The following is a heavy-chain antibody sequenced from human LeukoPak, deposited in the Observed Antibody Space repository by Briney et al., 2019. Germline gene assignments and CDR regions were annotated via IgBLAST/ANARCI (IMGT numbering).Heavy chain of an antibody. V-gene: IGHV4-59*08. Sequence: SETLSLTCTVSGGSISSYYWSWIRQPPGKGLEWIGYIYYSGSTNYNPSLKSRVTISVDTSKNQFSLKLSSVTAADTAVYYCAKAQSFIVAVFDYWGQGTLVTVSS. CDR2: IYYSGST. CDR1: GGSISSYY. J-gene: IGHJ4*02. D-gene: IGHD5-12*01. CDR3: AKAQSFIVAVFDY.